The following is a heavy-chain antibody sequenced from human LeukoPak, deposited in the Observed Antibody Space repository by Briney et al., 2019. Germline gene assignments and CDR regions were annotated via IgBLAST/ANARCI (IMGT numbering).Heavy chain of an antibody. CDR2: IYPSGST. CDR1: GGSISSGDYY. D-gene: IGHD3-10*01. J-gene: IGHJ4*02. V-gene: IGHV4-61*02. Sequence: PSQTLSLTCTVSGGSISSGDYYWSWIRQPAGKGLEWIGRIYPSGSTNYSPSLKSRFTMSVDTSKNQFSLRLSSVTAADTAVYYCARDTGYFGSGGFDLWGQGTLVTVSS. CDR3: ARDTGYFGSGGFDL.